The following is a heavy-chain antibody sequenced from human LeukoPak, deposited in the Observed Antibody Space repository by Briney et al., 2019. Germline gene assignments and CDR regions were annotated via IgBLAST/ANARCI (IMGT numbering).Heavy chain of an antibody. D-gene: IGHD6-13*01. CDR1: GGSFNSYY. Sequence: SETLSLTCAVYGGSFNSYYWSWIRQHPGKGLEWIGEINHSGSTNYNPSLKSRVIISIDTSKNQFSLQLTSVTAADTAVYYCASLMLIAAGYDYWGQGNLVTVSS. V-gene: IGHV4-34*01. CDR2: INHSGST. CDR3: ASLMLIAAGYDY. J-gene: IGHJ4*02.